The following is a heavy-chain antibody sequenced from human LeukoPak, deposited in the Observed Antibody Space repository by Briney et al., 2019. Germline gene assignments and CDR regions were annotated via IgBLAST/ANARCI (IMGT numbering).Heavy chain of an antibody. Sequence: SETLSLTCTVSGGSISTYYWSWIRQPPGKGLEWIGYIYYSGSTNYNPSLKSRVTISVDTSKNQFSLKLTSVTAADTAAYYCARGHYDSSGYYYLDYRGQGTLVTVSS. V-gene: IGHV4-59*01. CDR2: IYYSGST. CDR3: ARGHYDSSGYYYLDY. CDR1: GGSISTYY. J-gene: IGHJ4*02. D-gene: IGHD3-22*01.